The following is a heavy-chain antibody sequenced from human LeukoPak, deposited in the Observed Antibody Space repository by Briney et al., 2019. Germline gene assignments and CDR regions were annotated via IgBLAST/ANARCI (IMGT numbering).Heavy chain of an antibody. CDR3: ARDRGRRNHYYYGMDV. Sequence: GGSLRLSCAASGFTFSSYAMHWVRQAPGKGLEWVAVISYDGSNKYYADSVKGRFTISRDNSKNTLYLQMNSLRAEDTAVYYCARDRGRRNHYYYGMDVWGQGTTVTVSS. CDR1: GFTFSSYA. D-gene: IGHD3-10*01. CDR2: ISYDGSNK. V-gene: IGHV3-30-3*01. J-gene: IGHJ6*02.